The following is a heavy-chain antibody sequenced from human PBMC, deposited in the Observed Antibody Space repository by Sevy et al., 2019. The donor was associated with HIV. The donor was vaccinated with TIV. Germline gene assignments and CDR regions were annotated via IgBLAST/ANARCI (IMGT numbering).Heavy chain of an antibody. CDR2: ISFSSNYI. J-gene: IGHJ4*02. CDR3: AREDSKNWRYFDY. D-gene: IGHD1-1*01. Sequence: GESLKISCAAAGFTFSSYTMNWVRQAPGKGLEWVASISFSSNYIYYTDSLKGRFTISRDNAKNSLYLQMNSLRAEDTAVYYCAREDSKNWRYFDYWGPGTLVTVSS. V-gene: IGHV3-21*01. CDR1: GFTFSSYT.